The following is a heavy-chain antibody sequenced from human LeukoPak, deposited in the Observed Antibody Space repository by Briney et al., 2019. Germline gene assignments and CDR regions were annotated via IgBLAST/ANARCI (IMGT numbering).Heavy chain of an antibody. CDR1: GFTFSSYW. J-gene: IGHJ4*02. V-gene: IGHV3-7*01. D-gene: IGHD1-26*01. CDR2: IKQDGSEK. CDR3: ARALLSYSGSYYAPPGAFDY. Sequence: QSGGSLRLSCAASGFTFSSYWMSWVRQAPGKGLEWVANIKQDGSEKYYVDSVKGRFTISGDNAKNSLYLQMNSLRAEDTAVYYCARALLSYSGSYYAPPGAFDYWGQGTLVTVSS.